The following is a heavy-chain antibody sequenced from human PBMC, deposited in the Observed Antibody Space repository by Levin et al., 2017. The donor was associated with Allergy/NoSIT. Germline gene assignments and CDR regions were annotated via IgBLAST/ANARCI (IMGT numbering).Heavy chain of an antibody. CDR3: SRGLFKALVRGLTGDY. J-gene: IGHJ4*02. CDR2: IRSKAYGGTT. Sequence: QPGGSLRLSCSASGFTFGDYAVSWFRQAPGEGLEWLGFIRSKAYGGTTQYAASVKGRFTLSRDDSNTIAYLQMNSLKTDDTALYYCSRGLFKALVRGLTGDYWGQGTLVTVSS. V-gene: IGHV3-49*03. CDR1: GFTFGDYA. D-gene: IGHD3-10*01.